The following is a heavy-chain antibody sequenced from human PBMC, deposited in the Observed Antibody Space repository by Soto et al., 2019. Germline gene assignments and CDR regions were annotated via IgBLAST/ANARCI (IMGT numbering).Heavy chain of an antibody. Sequence: SETLSLTCAVSGGSISSGGYSWSWIRQPPGKGLEWIGYIYHSGSTYCNPSLKSRVTISVDRSKNQFSLKLSSVTAADTAVYYCARAGPQGYFDYWGQGTLVTVSS. CDR2: IYHSGST. CDR3: ARAGPQGYFDY. CDR1: GGSISSGGYS. V-gene: IGHV4-30-2*01. J-gene: IGHJ4*02.